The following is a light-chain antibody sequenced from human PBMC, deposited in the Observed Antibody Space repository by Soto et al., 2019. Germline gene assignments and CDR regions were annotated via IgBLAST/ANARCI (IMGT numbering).Light chain of an antibody. J-gene: IGKJ1*01. CDR2: AAS. V-gene: IGKV3-11*01. Sequence: EILMTQSPATLSVSPGERATLSCGASQSVGSSLAWYQQKPGQAPRLLIYAASNRATGIPERFSGSGYGTDLTITISRMETEDFEVYYCQQSGSYPPTFGQGTQVDI. CDR1: QSVGSS. CDR3: QQSGSYPPT.